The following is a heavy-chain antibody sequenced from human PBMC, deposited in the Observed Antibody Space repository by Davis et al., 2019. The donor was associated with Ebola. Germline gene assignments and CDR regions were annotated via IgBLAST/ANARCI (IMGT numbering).Heavy chain of an antibody. J-gene: IGHJ5*02. Sequence: MPSETLSLTCTVSGGSVSTSDWWSWVRQPPGKGLEWIGEVYYSGSTNYNPSLKSRVTISIDKSKNQVSLKLSSVTAADTAFYYCARDRRPLGLGLGFDPWGQGTLVTVSS. D-gene: IGHD3/OR15-3a*01. CDR3: ARDRRPLGLGLGFDP. V-gene: IGHV4-4*02. CDR2: VYYSGST. CDR1: GGSVSTSDW.